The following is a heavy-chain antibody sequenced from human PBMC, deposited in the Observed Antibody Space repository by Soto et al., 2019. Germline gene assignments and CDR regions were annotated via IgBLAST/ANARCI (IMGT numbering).Heavy chain of an antibody. CDR3: AREMVDTAPGHYYYYYGMDV. CDR2: ISAYNGNT. D-gene: IGHD5-18*01. J-gene: IGHJ6*02. Sequence: ASVKVSCKASGYTFTSYGISWGRQAPGQGLEWMGWISAYNGNTNYAQKLQGRVTMTTDTSTSTAYMELRSLRSDDTAVYYCAREMVDTAPGHYYYYYGMDVWGQGTTVNVSS. V-gene: IGHV1-18*01. CDR1: GYTFTSYG.